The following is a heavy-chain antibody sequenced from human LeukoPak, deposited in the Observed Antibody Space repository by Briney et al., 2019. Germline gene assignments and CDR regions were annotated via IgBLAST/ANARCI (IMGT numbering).Heavy chain of an antibody. CDR3: ARGHYDLAP. CDR1: GGSISSNY. CDR2: VSSSGST. J-gene: IGHJ5*02. D-gene: IGHD4-17*01. Sequence: SETLSLTCTVSGGSISSNYWSWIRQPPRKGLEWTGYVSSSGSTEYDPSLESRVAISLDTSKNQVSLNLNSVTAADTAIYFCARGHYDLAPWGQGILVTVSS. V-gene: IGHV4-59*01.